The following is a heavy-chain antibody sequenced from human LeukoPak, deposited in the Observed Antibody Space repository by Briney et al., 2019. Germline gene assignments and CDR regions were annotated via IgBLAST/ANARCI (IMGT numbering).Heavy chain of an antibody. J-gene: IGHJ6*02. V-gene: IGHV3-53*01. CDR1: GFTVSSNY. CDR3: ARGGGLDV. Sequence: PGGSLRLSCAASGFTVSSNYMSWVRQAPGKGLEWVSLIYSGGSTYYAGSVKGRFTISRDNSKNSLYLQMSNLRAEDTAVYFCARGGGLDVWGQGATVTVSS. CDR2: IYSGGST. D-gene: IGHD3-16*01.